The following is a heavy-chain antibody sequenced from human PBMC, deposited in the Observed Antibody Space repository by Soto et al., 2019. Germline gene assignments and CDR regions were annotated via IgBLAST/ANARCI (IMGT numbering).Heavy chain of an antibody. CDR3: ARLTKEAARPGYYFDY. CDR2: IYYSGST. Sequence: QVQLQESGPGLVKPSQTLSLTCTVSGGSISSGGYYWSWIRQHPGKGLEWIGYIYYSGSTYYNPSLKSRVTISVDPSKNPFSLKLSSVTAADPAVYYCARLTKEAARPGYYFDYWGQGTLVTVSS. CDR1: GGSISSGGYY. V-gene: IGHV4-31*03. D-gene: IGHD6-6*01. J-gene: IGHJ4*02.